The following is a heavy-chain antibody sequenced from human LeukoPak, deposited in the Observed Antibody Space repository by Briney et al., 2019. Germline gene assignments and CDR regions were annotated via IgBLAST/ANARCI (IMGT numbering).Heavy chain of an antibody. CDR2: ISSSSSYI. CDR3: ARAAYCGGDCYSNY. J-gene: IGHJ4*02. V-gene: IGHV3-21*01. D-gene: IGHD2-21*02. CDR1: GFTFSSYS. Sequence: GGSLRLSCAASGFTFSSYSMNWVRQAPGKGLEWDSSISSSSSYIYYADSVKGRFTISRDNAKNSLYLQMNSLRAEDTAVYYCARAAYCGGDCYSNYWGQGTLVTVSS.